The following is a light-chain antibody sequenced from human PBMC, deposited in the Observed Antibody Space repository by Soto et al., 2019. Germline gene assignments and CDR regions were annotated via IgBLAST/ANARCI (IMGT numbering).Light chain of an antibody. CDR3: LQHNSYPIT. CDR2: AAS. V-gene: IGKV1-17*01. J-gene: IGKJ5*01. CDR1: QDIRND. Sequence: DIQMTQSRAALSSSXSGRVTITXRASQDIRNDLGWYQQKPGKAPKRLIYAASSLQSGVPSRFSGSGSGTEFTLTISSLQPEDFGTYYCLQHNSYPITFGQGTRLEI.